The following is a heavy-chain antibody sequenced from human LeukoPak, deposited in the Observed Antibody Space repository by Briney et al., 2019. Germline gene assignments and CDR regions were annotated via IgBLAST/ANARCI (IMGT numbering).Heavy chain of an antibody. D-gene: IGHD3-9*01. Sequence: GGSLGLSCAASGFTFDDYAMHWVRQAPGKGLEWVSGISWNSGSIGYADSVKGRFTISRDNAKNSLYLQMNSLRAEDTALYYCAKTLDVLRYFDWPSTLNAFDIWGQGTMVTVSS. J-gene: IGHJ3*02. V-gene: IGHV3-9*01. CDR2: ISWNSGSI. CDR1: GFTFDDYA. CDR3: AKTLDVLRYFDWPSTLNAFDI.